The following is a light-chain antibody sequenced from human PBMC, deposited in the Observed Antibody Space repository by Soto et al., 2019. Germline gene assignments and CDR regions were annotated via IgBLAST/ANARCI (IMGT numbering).Light chain of an antibody. Sequence: IQLTQSPSSLSASVGDRVTIACRASQGISSYLAWYQQKPGKAPQLLIYAASTLQSGVPSRFSGSGSGTDFTLTITSLQPEDFATYSCQQSYPSFGGGTKVDIK. CDR1: QGISSY. CDR3: QQSYPS. V-gene: IGKV1-9*01. J-gene: IGKJ4*01. CDR2: AAS.